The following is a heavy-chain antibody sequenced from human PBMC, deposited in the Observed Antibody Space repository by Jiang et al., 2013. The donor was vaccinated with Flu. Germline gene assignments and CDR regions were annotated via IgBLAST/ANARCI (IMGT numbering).Heavy chain of an antibody. D-gene: IGHD3-3*01. J-gene: IGHJ4*02. CDR2: INPNSGGT. CDR3: ARMSYDFWSGYSFEY. Sequence: EVKKPGASVKVSCKASGYTFTGYYMHWVRQAPGQGLEWMGWINPNSGGTNYAQKFQGWVTMTRDTSISTAYMELSRLRSDDTAVYYCARMSYDFWSGYSFEYWGQGTLVTVSS. V-gene: IGHV1-2*04. CDR1: GYTFTGYY.